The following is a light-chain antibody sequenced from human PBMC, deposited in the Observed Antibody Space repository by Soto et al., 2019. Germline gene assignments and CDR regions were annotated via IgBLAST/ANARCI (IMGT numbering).Light chain of an antibody. Sequence: EIVLTQSPRTLALSAGERSTLSCRSSQSVGSDYVSWYQHRPGQAPRLLFSGIFRRATGIPDRFSGSGSGTDFTLTINRLEPEDFAVYYCQQFGSSPRTFGQGTKVDIK. J-gene: IGKJ1*01. CDR3: QQFGSSPRT. V-gene: IGKV3-20*01. CDR2: GIF. CDR1: QSVGSDY.